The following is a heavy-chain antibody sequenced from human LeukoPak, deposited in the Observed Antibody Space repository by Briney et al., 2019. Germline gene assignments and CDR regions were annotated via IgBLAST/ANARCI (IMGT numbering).Heavy chain of an antibody. D-gene: IGHD2-2*03. J-gene: IGHJ4*02. CDR3: ARHGSTDYFDY. CDR2: IYYSGST. Sequence: SETLSLTCAVSGGSLSSTTSYWGWIRQPPGKGLEWIGRIYYSGSTFYNPSLKSRVPISVDTSMNQLSLRLSSVTAADTAVYYCARHGSTDYFDYWGQGTLVTVSS. V-gene: IGHV4-39*01. CDR1: GGSLSSTTSY.